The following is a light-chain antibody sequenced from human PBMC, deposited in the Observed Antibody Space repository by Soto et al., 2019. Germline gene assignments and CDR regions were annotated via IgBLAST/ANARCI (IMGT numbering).Light chain of an antibody. J-gene: IGLJ1*01. V-gene: IGLV2-11*01. Sequence: QSALTQPRSVSESPGQSVTISCTGTSSDVDGYNFVSWYQQHPGKAPKLMIYDVSKRPSGVPDRFSGSKSGNTASLTISGLQAEDEADYYCCSYAGSYTWVFGTGTKVTVL. CDR2: DVS. CDR1: SSDVDGYNF. CDR3: CSYAGSYTWV.